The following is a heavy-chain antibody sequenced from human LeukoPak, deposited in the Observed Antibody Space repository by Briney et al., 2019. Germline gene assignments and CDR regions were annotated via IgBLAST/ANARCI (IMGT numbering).Heavy chain of an antibody. CDR2: ISYDGNNK. V-gene: IGHV3-30*18. CDR1: GFTFSNYD. CDR3: AKEGPRYYLHY. J-gene: IGHJ4*02. Sequence: GGSLRLSCAASGFTFSNYDMHWVRRAPGKGLEWVSLISYDGNNKYYADSVKGRFTISRDNPKNTLYLQMSSLRAEDTAVYYCAKEGPRYYLHYWGQGALVTVSS.